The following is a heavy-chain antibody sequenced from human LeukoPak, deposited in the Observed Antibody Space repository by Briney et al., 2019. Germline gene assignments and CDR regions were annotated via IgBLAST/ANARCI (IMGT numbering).Heavy chain of an antibody. CDR1: GGSISSYY. J-gene: IGHJ3*02. D-gene: IGHD3-22*01. Sequence: SETLSLTCTVSGGSISSYYWSWIRQPPGKGLEWIGYIYYSGSTYYNPSLKSRVTISVDTSKNQFSLKLSSVTAADTAVYYCARETYYYDSSGYYPDAFDIWGQGTMVTVSS. V-gene: IGHV4-59*12. CDR3: ARETYYYDSSGYYPDAFDI. CDR2: IYYSGST.